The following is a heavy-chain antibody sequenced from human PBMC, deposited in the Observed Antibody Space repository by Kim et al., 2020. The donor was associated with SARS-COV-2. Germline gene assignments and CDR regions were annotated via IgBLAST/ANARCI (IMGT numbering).Heavy chain of an antibody. J-gene: IGHJ4*02. CDR2: MSGGGRT. V-gene: IGHV3-23*01. D-gene: IGHD6-19*01. Sequence: GGSLRLSCVTSGFTFSRFSMSWVRQFPGKGLEWLAAMSGGGRTYYPASVNGRFTISRDNSKNTLYPDINSLRAEGPAVYYRAKRATVAGRNAFDCWGQGT. CDR3: AKRATVAGRNAFDC. CDR1: GFTFSRFS.